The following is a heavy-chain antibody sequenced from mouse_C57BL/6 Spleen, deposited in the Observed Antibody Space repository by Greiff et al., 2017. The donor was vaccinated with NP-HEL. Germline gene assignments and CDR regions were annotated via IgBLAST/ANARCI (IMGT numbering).Heavy chain of an antibody. J-gene: IGHJ4*01. CDR2: INYDGSST. CDR1: GFTFSDYY. Sequence: DVQLVESEGGLVQPGSSMKLSCTASGFTFSDYYMAWVRQVPEKGLEWVANINYDGSSTYYLDSLKGRFIISRDNAKNILYLQMSSLKSEDTATYYCARERYSSYAMDYWGQGTSVTVSS. D-gene: IGHD2-5*01. CDR3: ARERYSSYAMDY. V-gene: IGHV5-16*01.